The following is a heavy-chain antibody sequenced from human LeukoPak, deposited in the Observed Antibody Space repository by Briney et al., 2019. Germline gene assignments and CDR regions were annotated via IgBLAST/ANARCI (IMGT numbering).Heavy chain of an antibody. Sequence: PGGSLRLSCVASGFTFSSYEMNWVRQAPGRGLEWVSYISSSGSTIYYADSVKGRFTISRDNAKNPLYLQMNSLRDEDTAVYYCAKFRLGNYFDYWGQGTLVTVSS. J-gene: IGHJ4*02. CDR3: AKFRLGNYFDY. CDR2: ISSSGSTI. V-gene: IGHV3-48*03. CDR1: GFTFSSYE. D-gene: IGHD3-10*01.